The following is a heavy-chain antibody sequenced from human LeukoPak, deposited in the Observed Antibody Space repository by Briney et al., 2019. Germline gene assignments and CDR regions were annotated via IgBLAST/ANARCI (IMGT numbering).Heavy chain of an antibody. CDR1: GFTYSSYW. V-gene: IGHV3-7*01. CDR3: ARGGSFGSFDY. D-gene: IGHD1-26*01. CDR2: IKEDESEK. Sequence: GGSLRLSCAASGFTYSSYWMSWVRQAPGKGLVWVANIKEDESEKDYVDSVKGRFTISRDNAKNSLYLQINSLRAEDTAVYYCARGGSFGSFDYWGQGTLVTDSS. J-gene: IGHJ4*02.